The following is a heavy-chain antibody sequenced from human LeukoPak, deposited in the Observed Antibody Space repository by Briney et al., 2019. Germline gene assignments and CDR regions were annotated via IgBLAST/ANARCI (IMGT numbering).Heavy chain of an antibody. CDR3: ARSGYYYDSSGYYYWDY. Sequence: SVKVSCKASGGTFSSYAISWVRQAPGQGLEWMGRIIPILGIANCAQKFQGRVTITADKSTSTAYMELSSLRSGDTAVYYCARSGYYYDSSGYYYWDYWGQGTLVTVSS. V-gene: IGHV1-69*04. CDR2: IIPILGIA. CDR1: GGTFSSYA. J-gene: IGHJ4*02. D-gene: IGHD3-22*01.